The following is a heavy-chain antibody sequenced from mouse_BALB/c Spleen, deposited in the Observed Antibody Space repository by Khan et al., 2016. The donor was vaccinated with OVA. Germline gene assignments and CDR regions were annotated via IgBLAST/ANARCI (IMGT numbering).Heavy chain of an antibody. Sequence: EVELVESGGDLVKPGGSLKLSCAASGITFSSYSMSWVRQTPDKRLEWVASISSGGDYTNYPDSVKGRFTISRDNAKNTLYLQMSALKSEDTAMYYCADNGTGSFAYWGQGTLVTVSA. J-gene: IGHJ3*01. CDR1: GITFSSYS. V-gene: IGHV5-6*01. CDR2: ISSGGDYT. D-gene: IGHD1-1*01. CDR3: ADNGTGSFAY.